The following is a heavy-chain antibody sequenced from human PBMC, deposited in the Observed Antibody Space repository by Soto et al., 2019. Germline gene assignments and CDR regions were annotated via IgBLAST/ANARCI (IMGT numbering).Heavy chain of an antibody. V-gene: IGHV3-30*03. J-gene: IGHJ2*01. D-gene: IGHD3-16*01. CDR3: ARDGWGSNWYFDL. Sequence: GGSLRLSCGAPGVTFKDYGMHWVRQAPSKGLEWVAVISYDGKQTYYADSVKGRFTISKDKSKRTLFLQMNSLRVDDTAVYYCARDGWGSNWYFDLWGRGTLVTVSS. CDR2: ISYDGKQT. CDR1: GVTFKDYG.